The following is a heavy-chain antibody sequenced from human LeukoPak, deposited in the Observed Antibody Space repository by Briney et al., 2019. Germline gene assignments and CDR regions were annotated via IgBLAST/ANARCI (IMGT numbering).Heavy chain of an antibody. J-gene: IGHJ5*02. CDR2: IYPGDSDT. D-gene: IGHD2-15*01. Sequence: GESLKISFKGSGYSFTSYWIGWVRQMPGKGLEWMGIIYPGDSDTRYSPSFQGQVTISADKSISTAYLQWSSLKASDTAMYYCARAHCSGGSCYSGWFDPWGRGTLVIVSS. CDR1: GYSFTSYW. CDR3: ARAHCSGGSCYSGWFDP. V-gene: IGHV5-51*01.